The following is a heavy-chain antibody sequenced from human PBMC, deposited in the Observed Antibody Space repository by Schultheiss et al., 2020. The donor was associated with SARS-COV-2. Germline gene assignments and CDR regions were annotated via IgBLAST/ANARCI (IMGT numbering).Heavy chain of an antibody. CDR3: AKGRRYFDWLRVSGDAFDI. D-gene: IGHD3-9*01. Sequence: GGSLRLSCAASGFTFSSYSMNWVRQAPGKGLEWVSAISGSGGSTYYADSVKGRFTISRDNSKNTLYLQMNSLRAEDTAVYYCAKGRRYFDWLRVSGDAFDIWGQGTMVTVSS. V-gene: IGHV3-23*01. J-gene: IGHJ3*02. CDR1: GFTFSSYS. CDR2: ISGSGGST.